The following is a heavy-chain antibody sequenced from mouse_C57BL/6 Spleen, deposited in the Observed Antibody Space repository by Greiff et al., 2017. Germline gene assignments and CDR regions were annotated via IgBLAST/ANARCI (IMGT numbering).Heavy chain of an antibody. J-gene: IGHJ4*01. CDR1: GFTFSSYG. Sequence: EVQLQESGGDLVKPGGSLKLSCAASGFTFSSYGMSWVRQTPDKRLEWVATISSGGSYTYYPDSVKGRFTISRDNAKNTLYLKMSSLKSEDTAMYYCARQSDRGYAMDYWGKGTSVTVSS. CDR2: ISSGGSYT. D-gene: IGHD1-3*01. CDR3: ARQSDRGYAMDY. V-gene: IGHV5-6*01.